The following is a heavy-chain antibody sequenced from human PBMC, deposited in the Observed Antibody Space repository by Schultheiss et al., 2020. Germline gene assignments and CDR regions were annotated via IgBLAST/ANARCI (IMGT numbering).Heavy chain of an antibody. CDR1: GFTFSSYG. D-gene: IGHD6-19*01. V-gene: IGHV3-30*03. CDR3: ARRGIRAGAIDY. J-gene: IGHJ4*02. CDR2: ISHDGSNK. Sequence: GGSLRLSCAASGFTFSSYGMHWVRQAPGKGLEWVALISHDGSNKYYGDSVKGRFTISRDNAKNSLYLQMNSLRAEDTAVYYCARRGIRAGAIDYWGQGTLVTVSS.